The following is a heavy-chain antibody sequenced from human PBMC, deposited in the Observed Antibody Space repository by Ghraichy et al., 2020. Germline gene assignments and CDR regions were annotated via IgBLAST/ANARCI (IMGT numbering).Heavy chain of an antibody. V-gene: IGHV3-21*01. J-gene: IGHJ6*02. D-gene: IGHD1-26*01. CDR2: ISSSSNSI. CDR3: ARDRGVGPTSYYYNGMDV. CDR1: GFTFSSYS. Sequence: GGSLRLSCAVSGFTFSSYSMNWVRQAPGKGLEWVSCISSSSNSIHYADSVKGRFSISRDNAKKSLYLQMNSLRAEDTAVYYCARDRGVGPTSYYYNGMDVWGQGTTVTVSS.